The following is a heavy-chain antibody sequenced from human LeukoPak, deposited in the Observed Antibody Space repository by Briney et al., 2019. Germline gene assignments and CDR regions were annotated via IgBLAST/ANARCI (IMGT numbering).Heavy chain of an antibody. CDR1: GFTFSSYG. CDR2: IWYDGSNK. CDR3: AKGPAAAGKGDYFDY. Sequence: GRSLRLSCAASGFTFSSYGMHWVRQAPGKGLEWVAVIWYDGSNKYYADSVKGRFTISRDNSKHTLYLQMNSLRAEDTAVYYSAKGPAAAGKGDYFDYWGQGTLVTVSS. V-gene: IGHV3-33*06. J-gene: IGHJ4*02. D-gene: IGHD6-13*01.